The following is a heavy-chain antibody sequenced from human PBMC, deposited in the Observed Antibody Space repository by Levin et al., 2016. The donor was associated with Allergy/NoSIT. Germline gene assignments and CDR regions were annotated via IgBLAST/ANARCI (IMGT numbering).Heavy chain of an antibody. D-gene: IGHD1-1*01. V-gene: IGHV3-66*03. CDR3: ARDAGRGCRDDNYYGLDV. Sequence: WIRQPPGKGLEWVSVLYSCGSTYYADSVKGRVTISRDMARNTLYLQMNSLRSEDTAVYYCARDAGRGCRDDNYYGLDVWGQGTTVTVSS. J-gene: IGHJ6*02. CDR2: LYSCGST.